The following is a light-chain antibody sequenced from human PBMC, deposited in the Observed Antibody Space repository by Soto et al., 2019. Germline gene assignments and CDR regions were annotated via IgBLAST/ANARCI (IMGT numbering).Light chain of an antibody. Sequence: VVLTQSPGILSLSPGERATLSCRASQSVSSSYLAWYQQKPGQAPRLLIYGASTRATGLPARFSGSGSGTQFTLTISSLQSEDFAVYYCQQYNNWPITFGQGTRLEIK. CDR1: QSVSSSY. CDR2: GAS. J-gene: IGKJ5*01. V-gene: IGKV3-15*01. CDR3: QQYNNWPIT.